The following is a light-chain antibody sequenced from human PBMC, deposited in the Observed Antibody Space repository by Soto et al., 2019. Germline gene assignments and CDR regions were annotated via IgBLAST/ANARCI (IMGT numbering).Light chain of an antibody. CDR1: QSISTY. CDR3: QQYYMYSYT. Sequence: DIQMTQPSTLSASVGDRVTLHCRASQSISTYLAWYQQKPGKAPKVLIYHASNLESGVPSRFSGGGSGTEFTLTISSLQPDDFATYYCQQYYMYSYTCGQGTKLDIK. CDR2: HAS. J-gene: IGKJ2*01. V-gene: IGKV1-5*01.